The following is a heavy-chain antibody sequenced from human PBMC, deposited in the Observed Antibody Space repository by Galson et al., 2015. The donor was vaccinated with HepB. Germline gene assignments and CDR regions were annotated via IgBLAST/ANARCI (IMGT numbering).Heavy chain of an antibody. Sequence: QSGAEVKKPGESLKISCKGSGYSFTSYWIGWVRQMPGKGLEWMGIIYPGDSDTRYSPSFQGQVTISADKSISTAYLQWSSLKASDTAMYYCARQSPDYYDSSGTYWYFDLWGRGTLVTVSS. CDR3: ARQSPDYYDSSGTYWYFDL. CDR1: GYSFTSYW. D-gene: IGHD3-22*01. CDR2: IYPGDSDT. J-gene: IGHJ2*01. V-gene: IGHV5-51*01.